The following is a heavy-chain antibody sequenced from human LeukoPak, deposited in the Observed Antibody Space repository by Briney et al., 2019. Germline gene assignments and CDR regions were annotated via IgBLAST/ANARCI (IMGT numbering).Heavy chain of an antibody. CDR1: GFTFSNAW. CDR3: TTDFGSYYSEAFDY. D-gene: IGHD1-26*01. Sequence: GGSLRLSCAASGFTFSNAWMSWVRQAPGKGLEWVGRIKSKTDGGTTDYAAPVKGRFTISRDDSKSTLYLQMNSLKTEDTAVYYCTTDFGSYYSEAFDYWGQGTLVTVSS. J-gene: IGHJ4*02. V-gene: IGHV3-15*01. CDR2: IKSKTDGGTT.